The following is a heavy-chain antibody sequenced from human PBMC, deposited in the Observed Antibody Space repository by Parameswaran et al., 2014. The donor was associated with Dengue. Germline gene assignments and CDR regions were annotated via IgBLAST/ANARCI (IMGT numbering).Heavy chain of an antibody. J-gene: IGHJ6*02. V-gene: IGHV1-3*01. Sequence: VRQAPGQRLEWMGWINAGNGNTKYSQKFQGRVTITRDTSASTAYMELSSLRSEDTAVYYCARTAGSGNGMDVWGQGTTVTVSS. CDR2: INAGNGNT. D-gene: IGHD6-25*01. CDR3: ARTAGSGNGMDV.